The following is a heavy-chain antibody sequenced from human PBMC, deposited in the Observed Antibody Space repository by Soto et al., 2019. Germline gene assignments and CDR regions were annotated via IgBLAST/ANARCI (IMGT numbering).Heavy chain of an antibody. CDR1: GYTFTSYS. CDR3: ARESTRTTAPDY. CDR2: FNAGSGNT. V-gene: IGHV1-3*01. D-gene: IGHD4-17*01. Sequence: ASVKVSCKASGYTFTSYSMHWVRQAPGQRLEWMGWFNAGSGNTKYSQKFQGRVTITRDTSATTAYMELSSLRYEDTAVYYCARESTRTTAPDYWGQGXLVTVYS. J-gene: IGHJ4*02.